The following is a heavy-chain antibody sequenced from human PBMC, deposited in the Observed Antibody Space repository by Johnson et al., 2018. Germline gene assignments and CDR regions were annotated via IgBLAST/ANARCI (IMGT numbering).Heavy chain of an antibody. Sequence: VQLVQSGGGLVKPGGSLTLSCVASGFSFNSSSMAWVRQAPGQGLEWISSLSVASSYVSQSDLLKGRFIILRDDAKNTLYLHRHSLRAEDTGTYNCAKDMSDTFDNSAAVRYFDWIFDHWGQGIQVTVSS. CDR1: GFSFNSSS. D-gene: IGHD3-9*01. V-gene: IGHV3-21*01. J-gene: IGHJ4*02. CDR3: AKDMSDTFDNSAAVRYFDWIFDH. CDR2: LSVASSYV.